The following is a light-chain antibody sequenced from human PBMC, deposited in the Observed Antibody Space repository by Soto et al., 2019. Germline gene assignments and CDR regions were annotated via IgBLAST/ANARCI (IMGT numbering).Light chain of an antibody. CDR3: SSYTSSSNHVV. CDR1: SSDVGGYNY. Sequence: QSVLTQPASVSGSPGQSITISCTGTSSDVGGYNYVSWYQQHPGKAPKLMIYDVSNRPSGVSNRFSGSKSGNTASLTISGRQAEDEADYYCSSYTSSSNHVVFGGGTKLTVL. J-gene: IGLJ2*01. CDR2: DVS. V-gene: IGLV2-14*01.